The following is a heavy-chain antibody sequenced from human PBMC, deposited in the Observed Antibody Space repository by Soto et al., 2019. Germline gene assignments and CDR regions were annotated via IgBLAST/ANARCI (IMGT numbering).Heavy chain of an antibody. Sequence: QLQLQESGPGLVKPSETLSLTCTVSGGSISSSSYYWGWIRQPPGKGLEWIGSIYYSGSTYYNPSPKSRVTISVDTSKNQFSLKLSSVTAAHTAVYYCASGYCSGGSCYRGLYYYYGMDVWGQGTTVTVSS. CDR3: ASGYCSGGSCYRGLYYYYGMDV. CDR2: IYYSGST. CDR1: GGSISSSSYY. J-gene: IGHJ6*02. D-gene: IGHD2-15*01. V-gene: IGHV4-39*01.